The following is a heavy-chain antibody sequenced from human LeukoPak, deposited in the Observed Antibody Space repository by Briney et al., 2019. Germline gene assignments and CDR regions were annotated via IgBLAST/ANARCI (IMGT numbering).Heavy chain of an antibody. CDR3: ARDGGNFDIDY. CDR2: IYHSGST. V-gene: IGHV4-30-2*01. J-gene: IGHJ4*02. CDR1: GGSISSGGYS. D-gene: IGHD4-23*01. Sequence: SETLSLTCAVSGGSISSGGYSCSWIRQPPGKGLEWIGYIYHSGSTYYNPSLKSRVTISVDRSKNQFSLKLSSVTAADTAVYYCARDGGNFDIDYWGQGTLVTVSS.